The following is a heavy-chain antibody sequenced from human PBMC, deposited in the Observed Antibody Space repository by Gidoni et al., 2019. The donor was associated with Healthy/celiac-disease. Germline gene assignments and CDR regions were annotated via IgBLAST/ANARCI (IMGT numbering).Heavy chain of an antibody. CDR3: ARGEAATSWFDP. CDR2: INHSGST. D-gene: IGHD2-15*01. V-gene: IGHV4-34*01. Sequence: QVQLQQWGAGLLKPSETLSLTCAVYGGSFSGYYWSWIRQPPGKGLEWIGEINHSGSTNYNPSLKSPVTISVDPSKNQFSLKLSSVTAADTAVYYCARGEAATSWFDPWGQGTLVTVSS. CDR1: GGSFSGYY. J-gene: IGHJ5*02.